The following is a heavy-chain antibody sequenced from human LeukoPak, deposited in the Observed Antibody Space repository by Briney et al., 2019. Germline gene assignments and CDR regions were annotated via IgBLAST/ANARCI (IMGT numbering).Heavy chain of an antibody. CDR3: ARESAREWLDDYNWFDP. V-gene: IGHV3-30*03. CDR2: ISYDGSNK. CDR1: GFTFSSYS. D-gene: IGHD6-19*01. Sequence: PGGSLRLSCAASGFTFSSYSMNWVRQAPGKGLEWVAVISYDGSNKYYADSVKGRFTISRDNSKNTLYLQMNSLRAEDTAVYYCARESAREWLDDYNWFDPWGQGTLVTVSS. J-gene: IGHJ5*02.